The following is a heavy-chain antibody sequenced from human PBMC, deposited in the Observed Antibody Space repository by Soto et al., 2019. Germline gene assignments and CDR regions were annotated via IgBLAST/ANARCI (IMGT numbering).Heavy chain of an antibody. V-gene: IGHV2-5*02. Sequence: QITLKESGPTLVKPTQTLTLTCTFSGFSLSTSGVGVGWIRQPPGKALEWLALIYWDDDKRYSPSLKSRLTIPKDTSKNQVVLTMTNMDPVDTATYYCAHIKGFLAAYDILTGYLYWYFDLWGRGTLVTVSS. CDR2: IYWDDDK. CDR3: AHIKGFLAAYDILTGYLYWYFDL. CDR1: GFSLSTSGVG. J-gene: IGHJ2*01. D-gene: IGHD3-9*01.